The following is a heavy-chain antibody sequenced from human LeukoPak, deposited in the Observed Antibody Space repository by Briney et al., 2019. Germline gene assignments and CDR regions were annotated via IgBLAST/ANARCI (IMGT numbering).Heavy chain of an antibody. J-gene: IGHJ4*02. Sequence: GASVKVSCKASGYTFTSYRLHWVRQAPGQGLEWMGIINPSGGSTTYAQKFQGRVTMTRDTSTSTVYLELSSLRSEDTAVYYCARIVLRAYDYWGQGTLVTVSS. CDR3: ARIVLRAYDY. CDR1: GYTFTSYR. D-gene: IGHD3-10*01. CDR2: INPSGGST. V-gene: IGHV1-46*01.